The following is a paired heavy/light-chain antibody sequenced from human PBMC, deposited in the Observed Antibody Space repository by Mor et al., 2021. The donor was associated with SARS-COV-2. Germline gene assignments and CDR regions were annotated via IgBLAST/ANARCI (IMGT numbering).Light chain of an antibody. V-gene: IGKV2-29*02. CDR2: EVS. CDR1: QSLLHGNGRTY. J-gene: IGKJ2*01. CDR3: MQSLHLIT. Sequence: DTVMTQTPLSLSVTPGQPASISCKSSQSLLHGNGRTYLYWYLQKPGQSPRLLIYEVSSRFSGVPDRFSGSGSGTDFTLKISRVEAEDVGVYYCMQSLHLITFGQGTKLEIK.
Heavy chain of an antibody. D-gene: IGHD3-10*01. V-gene: IGHV3-23*01. J-gene: IGHJ4*02. Sequence: EVQLLESGGGLVQPGGSLRLSCAASGFTFSSSAMSWVRQAPGKGLEWVSSLSSSGRTTYYADSVEGRFTVSRDNSKNVLYLQMNSLTAEDTAVYYCAKYWSASEFTAPSGDFDYWGQGTLVTVSS. CDR3: AKYWSASEFTAPSGDFDY. CDR1: GFTFSSSA. CDR2: LSSSGRTT.